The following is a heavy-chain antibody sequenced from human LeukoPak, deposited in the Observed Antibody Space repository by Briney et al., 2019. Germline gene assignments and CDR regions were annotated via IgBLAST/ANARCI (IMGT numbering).Heavy chain of an antibody. D-gene: IGHD3-22*01. CDR1: GFTFDDYA. CDR2: ISWNSGSI. CDR3: AKGMADYYDSSGYYPFDY. Sequence: GRSLRLSCAASGFTFDDYAMHWVRQAPGKGLEWVSGISWNSGSIGYADSVKGRFTISRDNAKNSLYLQMNSLRAEVTALYYCAKGMADYYDSSGYYPFDYWGQGTLVTVSS. V-gene: IGHV3-9*01. J-gene: IGHJ4*02.